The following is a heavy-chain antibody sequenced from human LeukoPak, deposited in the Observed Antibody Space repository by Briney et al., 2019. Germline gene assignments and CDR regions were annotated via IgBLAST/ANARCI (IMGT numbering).Heavy chain of an antibody. J-gene: IGHJ5*02. D-gene: IGHD6-19*01. Sequence: INPNSGGTNYEQKFQGRVTMTRDTSISTAYMELSRLRSDDTAVYYCARDRAVAGNSVWFDPWGQGTLVTVSS. V-gene: IGHV1-2*02. CDR2: INPNSGGT. CDR3: ARDRAVAGNSVWFDP.